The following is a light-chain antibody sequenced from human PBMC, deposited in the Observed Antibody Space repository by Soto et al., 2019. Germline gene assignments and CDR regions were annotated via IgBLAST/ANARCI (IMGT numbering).Light chain of an antibody. J-gene: IGKJ1*01. V-gene: IGKV3-20*01. CDR1: QSLSSNA. CDR3: HQYGSSPWT. Sequence: EIVLTQSPGTLSLSPGERATLSCRAGQSLSSNALAWYQQKGGQAPRLLVFGATNRATGIPDRFTGSGSGADFTLTITRLEPEDFAVYYCHQYGSSPWTFGQGTKV. CDR2: GAT.